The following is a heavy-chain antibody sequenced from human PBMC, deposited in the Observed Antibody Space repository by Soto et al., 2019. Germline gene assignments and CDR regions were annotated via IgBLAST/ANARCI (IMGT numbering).Heavy chain of an antibody. Sequence: QVQLVQSGAEVKKPGASVKVSCKASGYTFTSYGISWVRQAPGQGLEWRGWISAYNGNTNYAQKLQGRVTMTTDTSTSTAYMELRSLRSDDTAVYYCAVVDYDFWSDYYGMDVWGQGTTVTVSS. CDR2: ISAYNGNT. D-gene: IGHD3-3*01. J-gene: IGHJ6*02. CDR1: GYTFTSYG. CDR3: AVVDYDFWSDYYGMDV. V-gene: IGHV1-18*01.